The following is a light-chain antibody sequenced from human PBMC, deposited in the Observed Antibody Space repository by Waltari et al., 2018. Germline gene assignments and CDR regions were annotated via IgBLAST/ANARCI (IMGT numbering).Light chain of an antibody. Sequence: QSALTKPASVSGSPGQSITISCTGTSSDVGFYNLVSWYQQHPDKAPQLMVSEVIERPSGVSNRFSGSKSGNTASLTISGLQAEDEADYYCCSYAGRNSWVFGGGTKLTVL. CDR2: EVI. CDR1: SSDVGFYNL. V-gene: IGLV2-23*02. CDR3: CSYAGRNSWV. J-gene: IGLJ3*02.